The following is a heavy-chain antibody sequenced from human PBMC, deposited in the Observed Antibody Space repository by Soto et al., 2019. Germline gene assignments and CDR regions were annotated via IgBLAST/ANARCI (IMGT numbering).Heavy chain of an antibody. V-gene: IGHV1-46*01. CDR3: AREKWLVRRNDPFDI. J-gene: IGHJ3*02. Sequence: ASVKVSCKASGYTFINYYMHWVRQAPGQGLEWMGIINPNGGSTTYAQKFQGRVTLTRDTSTNTVNMELSSLISEDTAVYYCAREKWLVRRNDPFDIWGQGTMVTVSS. D-gene: IGHD6-19*01. CDR2: INPNGGST. CDR1: GYTFINYY.